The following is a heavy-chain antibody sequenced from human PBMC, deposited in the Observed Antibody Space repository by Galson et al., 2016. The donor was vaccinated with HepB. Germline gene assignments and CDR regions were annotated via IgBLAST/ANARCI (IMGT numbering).Heavy chain of an antibody. V-gene: IGHV4-4*02. CDR1: GASISSDKW. Sequence: TLSLTCGVSGASISSDKWWTWVRQPLGKGLEWIGEIYHNGYTNYNPSLKTRVTISLDKSRNQFSLNMTSVTAADTAVYYCARAASSSPYTGIDPWGQGTVVTVSS. CDR3: ARAASSSPYTGIDP. D-gene: IGHD2-15*01. CDR2: IYHNGYT. J-gene: IGHJ5*02.